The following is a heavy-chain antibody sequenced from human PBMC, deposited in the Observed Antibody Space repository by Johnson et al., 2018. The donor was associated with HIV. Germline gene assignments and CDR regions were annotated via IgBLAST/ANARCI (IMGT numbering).Heavy chain of an antibody. V-gene: IGHV3-74*02. Sequence: VQLVESGGDLVQPGGSLRLSCAASGFTFSLYWVHWVRQAPGQGLVWVSRIVSDVSSAIYTDSVTGRFTISRDNTKNTVYLQMKSLRAEDTDVYYCPVDTEAFDIWGQGTLVTVSS. CDR3: PVDTEAFDI. J-gene: IGHJ3*02. CDR1: GFTFSLYW. CDR2: IVSDVSSA. D-gene: IGHD4-23*01.